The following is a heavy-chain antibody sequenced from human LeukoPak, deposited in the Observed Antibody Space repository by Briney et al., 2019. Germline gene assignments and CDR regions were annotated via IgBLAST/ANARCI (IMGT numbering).Heavy chain of an antibody. D-gene: IGHD3-10*01. J-gene: IGHJ3*02. Sequence: GGSLRLSCAASGFTFSSYGMHWVRQAPGKGLEWVAVISYDGSNKYYADSVKGRFTISRDNSKSTLYLQMNSLRTEDTAVYYCARASGGGAHFAFDIWGQGTMVTVSS. V-gene: IGHV3-30*03. CDR2: ISYDGSNK. CDR1: GFTFSSYG. CDR3: ARASGGGAHFAFDI.